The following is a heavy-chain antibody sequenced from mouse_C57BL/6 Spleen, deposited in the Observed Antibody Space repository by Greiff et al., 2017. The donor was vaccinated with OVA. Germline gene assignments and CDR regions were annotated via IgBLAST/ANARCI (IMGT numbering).Heavy chain of an antibody. CDR2: IDPTDSYT. D-gene: IGHD1-1*01. V-gene: IGHV1-59*01. J-gene: IGHJ2*01. CDR1: GYTFTSYW. CDR3: ARYYGSSLPFDY. Sequence: VQLQQPGAELVRPGPSVKLSCKASGYTFTSYWMHWVKQRPGQGLEWIGVIDPTDSYTNYNQKFKGKATLTVDTSSSTAYMQLSSLTSEDSAVYYCARYYGSSLPFDYWGQGTTLTVSS.